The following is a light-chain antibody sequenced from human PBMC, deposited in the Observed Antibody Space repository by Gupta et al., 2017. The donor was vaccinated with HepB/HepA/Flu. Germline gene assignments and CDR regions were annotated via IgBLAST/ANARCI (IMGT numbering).Light chain of an antibody. CDR1: NSDFGGYNF. CDR3: TSYTSTEYV. V-gene: IGLV2-14*03. J-gene: IGLJ1*01. CDR2: DVS. Sequence: QSALTQPASVSGSPGQSLTISCTGTNSDFGGYNFVSWYQQHPGKAPKLINYDVSNRPSGVSNRFSGSRSGNTASLTISGLQAEDEGDYYCTSYTSTEYVFGTGTKVTVL.